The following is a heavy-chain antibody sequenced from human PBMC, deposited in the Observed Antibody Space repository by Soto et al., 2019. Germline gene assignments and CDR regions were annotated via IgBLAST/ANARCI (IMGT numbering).Heavy chain of an antibody. CDR2: IYSSGST. CDR1: GGAINSYY. CDR3: ARGQRFSDWFDP. V-gene: IGHV4-4*07. Sequence: SETLSLTCTVSGGAINSYYWTWIRQPAGKGLEWIGRIYSSGSTKYNPSLQSRVTMSLDTTKNQFSLRLTSVTAADTAVYYCARGQRFSDWFDPWGQGTLVTVSS. D-gene: IGHD3-3*01. J-gene: IGHJ5*02.